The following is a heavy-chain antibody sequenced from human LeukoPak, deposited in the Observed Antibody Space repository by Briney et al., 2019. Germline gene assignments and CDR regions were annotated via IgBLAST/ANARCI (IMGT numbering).Heavy chain of an antibody. CDR1: GGTFSSYA. D-gene: IGHD6-13*01. CDR2: IIPIFGTA. J-gene: IGHJ4*02. Sequence: SVKVSCKASGGTFSSYAISWLRQAPGQGLEWMGGIIPIFGTANYAQKFQGRVTITTDESTSTAYMELSSLRSEDTAVYYCAKSIAARVYYFDYWGQGTLVTVSS. V-gene: IGHV1-69*05. CDR3: AKSIAARVYYFDY.